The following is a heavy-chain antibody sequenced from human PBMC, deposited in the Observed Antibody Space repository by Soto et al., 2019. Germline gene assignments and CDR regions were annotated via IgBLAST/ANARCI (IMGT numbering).Heavy chain of an antibody. V-gene: IGHV1-18*01. Sequence: QVQLVQSGTEVRKPGASVKVSCKASGYNFVNYGITWVRQAPGQGLERMGWISAYNGNTDYEQKFQGRITMTTDTSTSKAYLELRSLRSDDTAVYYCARDGGTVAALPGGFWGQGTLVSVSS. J-gene: IGHJ4*02. CDR3: ARDGGTVAALPGGF. D-gene: IGHD3-16*01. CDR1: GYNFVNYG. CDR2: ISAYNGNT.